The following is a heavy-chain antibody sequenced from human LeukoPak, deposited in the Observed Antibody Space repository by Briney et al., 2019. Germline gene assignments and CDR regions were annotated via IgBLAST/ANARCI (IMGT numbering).Heavy chain of an antibody. D-gene: IGHD4-23*01. Sequence: PSETLSLTCTGYGGSISISSSDWWGRVRQPPGKGLERIGEIFHSGSTNYNASLNRPGTTSVHKSRNQFSLKLSSLTAADTAVYYCARDLHGGNSFTSDWYFDLWGRGTLVTVSS. CDR3: ARDLHGGNSFTSDWYFDL. CDR2: IFHSGST. CDR1: GGSISISSSDW. J-gene: IGHJ2*01. V-gene: IGHV4-4*02.